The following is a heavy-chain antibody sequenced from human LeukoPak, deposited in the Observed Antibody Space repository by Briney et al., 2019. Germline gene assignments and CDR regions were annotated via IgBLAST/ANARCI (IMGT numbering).Heavy chain of an antibody. D-gene: IGHD2-2*01. CDR1: GFTFDDYA. CDR2: ISGDGTST. Sequence: GGSLRLSCAASGFTFDDYALHWVRQAPGKGLEWVSVISGDGTSTYYADSVKGRFTISRDNSKNSLYVQMNSLGTEDTAFYYCARDICSSTSCYVHYFDKWGQGTLVIVPS. J-gene: IGHJ4*02. CDR3: ARDICSSTSCYVHYFDK. V-gene: IGHV3-43*02.